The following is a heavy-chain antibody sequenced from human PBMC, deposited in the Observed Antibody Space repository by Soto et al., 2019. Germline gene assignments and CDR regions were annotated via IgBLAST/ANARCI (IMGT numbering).Heavy chain of an antibody. CDR2: MYNSGST. J-gene: IGHJ4*02. Sequence: QVQLQESSPGLVKPSETLSLTCTVSGGSISSYYWTWIRQPPGKVLEWIGFMYNSGSTHYNPSLKSRVTISLDTSKNQFSLNLRSVTAADTAVYYCASMGYHYGSGSYPLDYWGQGTLVTVSS. CDR1: GGSISSYY. D-gene: IGHD3-10*01. V-gene: IGHV4-59*08. CDR3: ASMGYHYGSGSYPLDY.